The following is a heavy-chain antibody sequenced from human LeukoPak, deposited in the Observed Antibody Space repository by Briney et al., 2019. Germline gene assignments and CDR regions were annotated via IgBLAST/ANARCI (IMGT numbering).Heavy chain of an antibody. CDR3: AKEMATIRAFDF. CDR2: ISGSGSST. D-gene: IGHD5-24*01. Sequence: ETLSLTCAVYGGSFSGYYWSWIRQPPGKGLEWVSVISGSGSSTYYADSVKGRFTISRDNSKNTLYLQMNSLRAEDTAVYYCAKEMATIRAFDFWGQGTMVTVSS. CDR1: GGSFSGYY. V-gene: IGHV3-23*01. J-gene: IGHJ3*01.